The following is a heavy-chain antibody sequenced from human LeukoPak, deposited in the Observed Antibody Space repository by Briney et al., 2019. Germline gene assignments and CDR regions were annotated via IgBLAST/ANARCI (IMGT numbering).Heavy chain of an antibody. CDR2: ISYDGSNK. CDR1: GFTFSSYA. D-gene: IGHD4-11*01. V-gene: IGHV3-30*04. CDR3: AGAVTTFGYYHYGMDV. J-gene: IGHJ6*02. Sequence: PGRSLRLSCAASGFTFSSYAMHWVRQAPGKGLEWVAVISYDGSNKYYADSVKGRFTISRDNSKDTLYLQMNSLRAEDTAVYYCAGAVTTFGYYHYGMDVWGQGTTVTVSS.